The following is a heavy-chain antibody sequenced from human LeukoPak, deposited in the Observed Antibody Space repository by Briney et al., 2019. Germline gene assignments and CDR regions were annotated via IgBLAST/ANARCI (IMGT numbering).Heavy chain of an antibody. Sequence: GGSLRLSCAASGFTFSSYGMSWVRQAPGKGLEWVSAISGSGGSTYYADSVKGRFTISRGNAKNTVFLQMSSLRAEDTALYYCARKSASGNYPLDYWGQGTLVTVSS. D-gene: IGHD3-10*01. CDR3: ARKSASGNYPLDY. CDR1: GFTFSSYG. V-gene: IGHV3-23*01. J-gene: IGHJ4*02. CDR2: ISGSGGST.